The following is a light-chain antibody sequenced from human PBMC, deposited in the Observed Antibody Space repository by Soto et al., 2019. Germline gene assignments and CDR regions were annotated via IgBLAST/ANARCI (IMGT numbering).Light chain of an antibody. CDR1: SSNIGSNT. Sequence: QSVLTQPPSASGSPGQRVTISCSGSSSNIGSNTVNWYQQFPGTAPKLLIYGNDQRPSGVPDRFSGSKSGTSASLAISGLQSEDEADYYCAAWDDSFWVFGGGTKGTVL. CDR2: GND. V-gene: IGLV1-44*01. CDR3: AAWDDSFWV. J-gene: IGLJ3*02.